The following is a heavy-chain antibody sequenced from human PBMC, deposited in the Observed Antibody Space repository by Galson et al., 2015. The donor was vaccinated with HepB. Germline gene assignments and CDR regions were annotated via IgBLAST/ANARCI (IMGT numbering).Heavy chain of an antibody. Sequence: SLRLSCAASGFTFSSYGMHWVRQAPGKGLEWVAVIWYDGSNKYYADSVEGRFTISRDNSKNTLYLQMNSLRAEDTAVYYCARDGNYRAVAADGGFDYWGQGTLVTVSS. V-gene: IGHV3-33*01. CDR2: IWYDGSNK. CDR1: GFTFSSYG. J-gene: IGHJ4*02. D-gene: IGHD6-19*01. CDR3: ARDGNYRAVAADGGFDY.